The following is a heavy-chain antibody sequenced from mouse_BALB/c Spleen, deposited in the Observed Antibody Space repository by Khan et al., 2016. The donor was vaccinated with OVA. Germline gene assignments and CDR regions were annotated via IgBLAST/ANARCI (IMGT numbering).Heavy chain of an antibody. CDR2: FFPGGDYT. CDR3: ARGSMYDSYFDY. Sequence: QVQLQQSGAELVRPGTSVKMSCKAAGFTFTNYWIGWIKQRPGHGLEWIRDFFPGGDYTDDNEKFKGRATLTADAFSSTAYLQLSSLTSEDSAIYYCARGSMYDSYFDYWGPGTILTVSS. V-gene: IGHV1-63*02. CDR1: GFTFTNYW. D-gene: IGHD2-14*01. J-gene: IGHJ2*01.